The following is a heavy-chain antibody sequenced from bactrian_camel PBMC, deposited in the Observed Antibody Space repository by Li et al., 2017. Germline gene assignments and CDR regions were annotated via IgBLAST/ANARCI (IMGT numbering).Heavy chain of an antibody. V-gene: IGHV3S40*01. CDR3: AARSLGGSLLLPNYAY. D-gene: IGHD3*01. CDR1: GFTFRIAD. CDR2: IRTGGTTT. Sequence: VQLVESGGALVQPGGSLRLSCAASGFTFRIADMSWIRQAPGKGLEWVSAIRTGGTTTYYADSVKGRFTISRDNAKNTVYLQMNSLKPEDTAVYYCAARSLGGSLLLPNYAYWGQGTQVTVS. J-gene: IGHJ4*01.